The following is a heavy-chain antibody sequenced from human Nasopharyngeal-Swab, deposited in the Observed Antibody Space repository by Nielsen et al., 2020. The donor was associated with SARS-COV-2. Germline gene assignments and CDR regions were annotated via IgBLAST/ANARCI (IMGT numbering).Heavy chain of an antibody. J-gene: IGHJ6*02. D-gene: IGHD2-2*01. CDR1: GYTFTSYA. CDR3: AREGENLLVPAAMVVWDYYYYGMDV. CDR2: INAGNGNT. V-gene: IGHV1-3*01. Sequence: ASVKVSCKASGYTFTSYAMHWVRQAPGQRLEWMGWINAGNGNTKYSQKFQGRVTITRDTSASTAYMELSSLRSEDTAVYYCAREGENLLVPAAMVVWDYYYYGMDVWGQGTTVTVSS.